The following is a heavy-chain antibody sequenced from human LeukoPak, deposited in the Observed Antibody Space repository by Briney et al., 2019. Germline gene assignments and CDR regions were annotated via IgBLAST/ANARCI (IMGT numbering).Heavy chain of an antibody. CDR2: ISYDGRNK. V-gene: IGHV3-30*18. J-gene: IGHJ3*02. D-gene: IGHD4-17*01. CDR3: AKGYGDYVADAFDI. CDR1: GFTFSAYG. Sequence: PGGSLRLSCAASGFTFSAYGMHWVRQAPGKGLEWVALISYDGRNKYYADSVKGRFTISRDNSKNTLYLQMNSLRAEDTAVYYCAKGYGDYVADAFDIWGQGTMVTVSS.